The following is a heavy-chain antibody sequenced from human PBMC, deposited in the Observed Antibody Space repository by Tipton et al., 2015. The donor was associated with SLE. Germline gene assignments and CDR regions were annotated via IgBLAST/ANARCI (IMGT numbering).Heavy chain of an antibody. V-gene: IGHV4-59*07. J-gene: IGHJ4*02. CDR2: VSYSGST. CDR1: GGSINVYY. CDR3: ARLPDYFDH. Sequence: TLSLTCSVSGGSINVYYWSWVRQPPGKGLAWIGDVSYSGSTNYNPSLQSRVTISVDTSKNQFSLKLRSVTAADTAVYYCARLPDYFDHWGQGALVTVSS.